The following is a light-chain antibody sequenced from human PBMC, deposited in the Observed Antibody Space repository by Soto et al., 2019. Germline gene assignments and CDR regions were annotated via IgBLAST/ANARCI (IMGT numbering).Light chain of an antibody. Sequence: EIVMTQSPANLSVSPGERATLSCRASQSVSSNLAWYQQKPGQGPRLLIYGASTRATSIPARFSGSGSGTEFTLTINSLQSEDFAVYYCQQYNKWPPYTFARGPSWRSN. V-gene: IGKV3-15*01. J-gene: IGKJ2*01. CDR3: QQYNKWPPYT. CDR2: GAS. CDR1: QSVSSN.